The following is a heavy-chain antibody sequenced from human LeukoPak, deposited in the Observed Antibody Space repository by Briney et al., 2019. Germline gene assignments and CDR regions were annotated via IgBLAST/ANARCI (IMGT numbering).Heavy chain of an antibody. J-gene: IGHJ5*02. D-gene: IGHD4-17*01. V-gene: IGHV1-2*02. CDR3: AIYGDQRNDDNWFDP. Sequence: MGWINPNSGGTNYAQKFQGRVTMTRDTSISTAYVELSRLRSDDTAVYYCAIYGDQRNDDNWFDPWGQGTLVTVSS. CDR2: INPNSGGT.